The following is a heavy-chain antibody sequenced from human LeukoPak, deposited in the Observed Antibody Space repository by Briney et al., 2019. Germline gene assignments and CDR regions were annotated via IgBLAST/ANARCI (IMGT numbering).Heavy chain of an antibody. CDR1: GFTFSSYA. V-gene: IGHV3-30*04. Sequence: GGSLRLSCAASGFTFSSYAMHWVRQAPGKGLEWVAVISYDGSNKYYADSVKGRFTISRDNSKNTLYLQMNSLRAEDTAVYYCARDTDSGYDLGHWFDPWGQGTLVTVSS. CDR2: ISYDGSNK. D-gene: IGHD5-12*01. J-gene: IGHJ5*02. CDR3: ARDTDSGYDLGHWFDP.